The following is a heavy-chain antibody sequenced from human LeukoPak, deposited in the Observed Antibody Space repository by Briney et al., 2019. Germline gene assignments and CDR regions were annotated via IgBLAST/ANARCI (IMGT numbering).Heavy chain of an antibody. D-gene: IGHD3-3*01. CDR3: ARHYPLATPRGLFGVVRRPGGFDY. Sequence: SETLSLTCTVSGGSISSNNYYWGWIRQPPGKGLEWIGSCYYSGSTYYNPSLKSRVTISVDTSKNQFSLKLSSVTAADTAVYHCARHYPLATPRGLFGVVRRPGGFDYWGQGILVTVSS. CDR2: CYYSGST. V-gene: IGHV4-39*01. CDR1: GGSISSNNYY. J-gene: IGHJ4*02.